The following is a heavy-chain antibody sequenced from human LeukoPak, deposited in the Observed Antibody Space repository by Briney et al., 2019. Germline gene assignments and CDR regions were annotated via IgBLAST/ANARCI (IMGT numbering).Heavy chain of an antibody. CDR3: AKDPSLYSGTYGNHFDY. V-gene: IGHV3-23*01. J-gene: IGHJ4*02. Sequence: PGGSLRLSCAASGFTFSSYAMNWVRQAPGKGLEWVSSISGSGGSTYYADSVRGRFTISRDNSKNMLYLQMNSLRAEDTAVYYCAKDPSLYSGTYGNHFDYWGQGTLVTVSS. CDR2: ISGSGGST. CDR1: GFTFSSYA. D-gene: IGHD1-26*01.